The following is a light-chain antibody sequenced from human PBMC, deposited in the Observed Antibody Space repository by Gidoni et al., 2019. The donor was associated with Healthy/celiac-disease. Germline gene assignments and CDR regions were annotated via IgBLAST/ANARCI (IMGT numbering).Light chain of an antibody. Sequence: AIRMTQSPSSFSASTGDRVTITCRASHGISSYLALYQQKPGKAPKLLIYAASTLQSGVPSRFSGSGSGTDFTLTISCLQSEDFATYYCQQYYSYPFTFGPGTKVDIK. CDR3: QQYYSYPFT. V-gene: IGKV1-8*01. CDR2: AAS. J-gene: IGKJ3*01. CDR1: HGISSY.